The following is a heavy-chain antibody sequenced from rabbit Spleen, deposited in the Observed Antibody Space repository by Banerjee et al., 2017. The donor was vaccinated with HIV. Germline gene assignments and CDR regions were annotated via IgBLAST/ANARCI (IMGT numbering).Heavy chain of an antibody. J-gene: IGHJ6*01. CDR3: ARDLVAVIGWNFGL. D-gene: IGHD1-1*01. V-gene: IGHV1S45*01. CDR2: IGTGSGNT. CDR1: GFSFSSGYW. Sequence: QQQLVESGGGLVQPEGSLTLTCTASGFSFSSGYWICWVRQAPGKGLEWIACIGTGSGNTGYASWAKGRFTMSRTSSTTVTLQMTSLTAADTATYFCARDLVAVIGWNFGLWGQGTLVTVS.